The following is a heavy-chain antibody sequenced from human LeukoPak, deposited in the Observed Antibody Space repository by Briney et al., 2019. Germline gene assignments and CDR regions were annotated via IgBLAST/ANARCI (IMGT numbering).Heavy chain of an antibody. J-gene: IGHJ3*01. CDR1: GFTFSNYY. Sequence: PGGSLRLSCAASGFTFSNYYMSWIRQAPGKGLEWVSYINTIGTTIYYADSLKGRFTISRDNAKNSLSLQMDSLRAEDTAVYYCARGDFGRYAFDFWSQGTMVTVSS. V-gene: IGHV3-11*01. D-gene: IGHD2/OR15-2a*01. CDR2: INTIGTTI. CDR3: ARGDFGRYAFDF.